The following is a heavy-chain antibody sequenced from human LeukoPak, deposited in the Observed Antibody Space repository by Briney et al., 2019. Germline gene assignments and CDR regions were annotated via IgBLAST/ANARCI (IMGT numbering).Heavy chain of an antibody. Sequence: PSETLSLTCAVYGGSFSGYYWSWIRQPPGKGLEWIGEINHSGSTNYNPSLKSRVTISVDTSKNQFSLKLSSVTAADTAVYYCARVVAATFRHYYYYMDVWGKGTTVTISS. D-gene: IGHD2-15*01. J-gene: IGHJ6*03. CDR3: ARVVAATFRHYYYYMDV. V-gene: IGHV4-34*01. CDR2: INHSGST. CDR1: GGSFSGYY.